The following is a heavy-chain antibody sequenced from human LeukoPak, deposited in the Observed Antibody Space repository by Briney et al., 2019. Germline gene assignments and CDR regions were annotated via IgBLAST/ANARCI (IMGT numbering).Heavy chain of an antibody. D-gene: IGHD3-3*01. CDR1: GYTFTGYY. Sequence: ASVKVSCKASGYTFTGYYMHLVRQAPGQGLEWMGWINPNSGGTNYAQKFQGRVTMTRDTSISTAYMELSRLRSDDTAVYYCASGRITIFGVVENWFDPWGQGTLVTVSS. CDR2: INPNSGGT. J-gene: IGHJ5*02. V-gene: IGHV1-2*02. CDR3: ASGRITIFGVVENWFDP.